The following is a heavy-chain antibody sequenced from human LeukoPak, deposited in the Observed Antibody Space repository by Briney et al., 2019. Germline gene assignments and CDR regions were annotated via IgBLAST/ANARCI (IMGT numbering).Heavy chain of an antibody. CDR3: ASRVAATLYGMDV. V-gene: IGHV3-30-3*01. Sequence: GRSLRLSCAASGFTFSSYAMHWVRQAPGKGLEWVAVISYDGSNKYYADSVKGRFTISRDNSQNTLYLQMNSLRAEDTAVYYCASRVAATLYGMDVWGQGTTVTVSS. CDR2: ISYDGSNK. CDR1: GFTFSSYA. D-gene: IGHD2-15*01. J-gene: IGHJ6*02.